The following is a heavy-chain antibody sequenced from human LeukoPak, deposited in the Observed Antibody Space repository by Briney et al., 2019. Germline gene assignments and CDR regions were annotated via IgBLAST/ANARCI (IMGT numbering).Heavy chain of an antibody. J-gene: IGHJ4*02. CDR2: ISGSGGRT. CDR1: GFTFSSYA. Sequence: GGSLRLSCAASGFTFSSYAMSWVRQAPGKGLEWVSAISGSGGRTYQADSVKGRFTISRDNSKSTLYLQMNSLRAEDTAVYYCARGAWGRRHSGIDYWGQGTLVTVSS. D-gene: IGHD3-10*01. CDR3: ARGAWGRRHSGIDY. V-gene: IGHV3-23*01.